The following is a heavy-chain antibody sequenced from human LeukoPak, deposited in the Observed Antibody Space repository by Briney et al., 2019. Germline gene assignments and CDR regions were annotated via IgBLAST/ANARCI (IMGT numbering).Heavy chain of an antibody. J-gene: IGHJ4*02. V-gene: IGHV4-34*01. CDR3: ASSSWYKAPY. CDR2: INHSGST. Sequence: SETLSLTCTVSGGSISGYYWSWIRQPPGKGLEWIGEINHSGSTNYNPSLKSRVTISVDTSKNQFSLKLSSVTAADTAVYYCASSSWYKAPYWGQGTLVTVSS. D-gene: IGHD6-13*01. CDR1: GGSISGYY.